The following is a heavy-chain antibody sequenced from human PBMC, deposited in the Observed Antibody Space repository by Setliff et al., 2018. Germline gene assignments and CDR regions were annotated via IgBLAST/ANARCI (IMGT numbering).Heavy chain of an antibody. CDR2: ISSSSSTI. V-gene: IGHV3-11*01. D-gene: IGHD2-2*01. CDR1: GFTFSDYY. Sequence: PGGSLRLSCAASGFTFSDYYMSWIRQAPGKGLEWVSYISSSSSTIYYADSVKGRFTISRDNAKNSLYLQMNSLRAEDTAIYYCAKDWNPSTYWYTDYFDSWGQGTLVTVSS. J-gene: IGHJ4*02. CDR3: AKDWNPSTYWYTDYFDS.